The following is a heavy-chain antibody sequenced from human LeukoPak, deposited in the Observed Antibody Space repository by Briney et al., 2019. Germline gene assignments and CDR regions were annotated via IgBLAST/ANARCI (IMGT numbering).Heavy chain of an antibody. J-gene: IGHJ4*02. CDR3: ARVQLVRFLEWLSPKSLDY. D-gene: IGHD3-3*01. V-gene: IGHV1-18*01. CDR2: ISAYNGNT. Sequence: ASVKVSCKASGYTFTSYVISWVRQAPGQGLEWMGWISAYNGNTNYAQKLQGRVTMTTDTSTSTAYMELRSLRSDDTAVYYCARVQLVRFLEWLSPKSLDYWGQGTLVTVSS. CDR1: GYTFTSYV.